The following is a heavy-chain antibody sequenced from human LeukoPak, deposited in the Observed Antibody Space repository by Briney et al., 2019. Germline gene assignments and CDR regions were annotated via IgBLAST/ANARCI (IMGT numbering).Heavy chain of an antibody. D-gene: IGHD3-9*01. CDR2: ISTSGSTI. Sequence: GGSLRLSCAASGFTFSSYEMNWVRHAPGKGLEWVSYISTSGSTIYYADSVKGRLTISRDNAKNSLYLQMNSLRAEDTAAYYCARDHDWARAFDIWGQGTMVTVSS. CDR1: GFTFSSYE. J-gene: IGHJ3*02. CDR3: ARDHDWARAFDI. V-gene: IGHV3-48*03.